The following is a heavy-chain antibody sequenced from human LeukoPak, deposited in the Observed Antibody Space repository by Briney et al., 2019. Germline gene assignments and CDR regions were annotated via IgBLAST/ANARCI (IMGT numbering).Heavy chain of an antibody. CDR1: GHSVTSDFY. J-gene: IGHJ4*02. CDR3: AIVMIETKQEDFDY. Sequence: PSETLSLTCTVSGHSVTSDFYGGWIRQLPGKGLEWIGTIFHSGKTYYNPSLKSRATISLDRSKNQFSLKLSSVTAADTAVYYCAIVMIETKQEDFDYWGQGTLVTVSS. CDR2: IFHSGKT. D-gene: IGHD3-22*01. V-gene: IGHV4-38-2*02.